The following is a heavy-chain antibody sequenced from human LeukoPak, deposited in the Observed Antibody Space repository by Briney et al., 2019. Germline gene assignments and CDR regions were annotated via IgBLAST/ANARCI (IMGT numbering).Heavy chain of an antibody. D-gene: IGHD3-22*01. V-gene: IGHV4-34*01. J-gene: IGHJ4*02. CDR2: INHSGST. Sequence: SETLSLTCAVYGGSFSGYYWSWIRQPPGKGLEWIGEINHSGSTNYNPSLKSRVTISVDTSKNQFSLKLSSVTAADTAVYYCAREGYYYDSSGYYSLDYWGQGTLVTVSS. CDR1: GGSFSGYY. CDR3: AREGYYYDSSGYYSLDY.